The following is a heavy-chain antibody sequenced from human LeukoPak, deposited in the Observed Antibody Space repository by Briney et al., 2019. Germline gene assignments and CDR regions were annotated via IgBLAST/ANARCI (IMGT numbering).Heavy chain of an antibody. V-gene: IGHV3-23*01. Sequence: GGSLRLSCATSGFTFSSYGMSWVRQAPGKGLEWVSLISGTGGSTYCADSVKGRFTISRDNSRNMLYLQMNTLRGEDTAVYFCAKAIELHDAFDMWGQGTMVTVSS. CDR2: ISGTGGST. CDR1: GFTFSSYG. J-gene: IGHJ3*02. CDR3: AKAIELHDAFDM. D-gene: IGHD2/OR15-2a*01.